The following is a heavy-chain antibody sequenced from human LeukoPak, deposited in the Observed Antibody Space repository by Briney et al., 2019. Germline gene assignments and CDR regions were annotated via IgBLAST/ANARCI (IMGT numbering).Heavy chain of an antibody. J-gene: IGHJ5*02. D-gene: IGHD2-8*01. CDR1: GGSISSYY. V-gene: IGHV4-4*07. CDR2: IYTSGST. CDR3: AREAGDIVLMVYAYNWFDP. Sequence: PSETLSLTCPVSGGSISSYYWSWIRQPAGQGLEWIGRIYTSGSTNYNPSLKSRVIMSVDTSKNQFSLKLSSVTAADTAVYYCAREAGDIVLMVYAYNWFDPWGQGTLVTVSS.